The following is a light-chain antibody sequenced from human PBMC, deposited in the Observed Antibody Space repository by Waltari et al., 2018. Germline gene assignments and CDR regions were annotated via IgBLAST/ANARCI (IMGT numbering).Light chain of an antibody. V-gene: IGKV1-33*01. CDR1: QDISNY. CDR2: ATS. CDR3: QQYDSLPLT. Sequence: DVQMTQSPSSLSASVGERVTNTCQASQDISNYLNWYQQKPGKAPNLLIYATSNLESGVPSRFSGSGSGTLFTFTISSLQPEDIATYYCQQYDSLPLTFGPGTTVDV. J-gene: IGKJ3*01.